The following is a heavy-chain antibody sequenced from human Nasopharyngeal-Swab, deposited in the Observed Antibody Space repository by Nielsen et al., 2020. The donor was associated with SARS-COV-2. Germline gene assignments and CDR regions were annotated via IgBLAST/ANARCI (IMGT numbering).Heavy chain of an antibody. D-gene: IGHD6-13*01. CDR3: AKDGGAAVGTRWFDP. CDR1: GFTFSSYG. CDR2: ISYDGSNK. Sequence: GESLKISCAASGFTFSSYGMHWVRQAPGKGLEWVAVISYDGSNKYYADSVKGRFTISRDNSKNTLYLQMNSLRAEDTAVYYCAKDGGAAVGTRWFDPWGQGTLVTVSS. J-gene: IGHJ5*02. V-gene: IGHV3-30*18.